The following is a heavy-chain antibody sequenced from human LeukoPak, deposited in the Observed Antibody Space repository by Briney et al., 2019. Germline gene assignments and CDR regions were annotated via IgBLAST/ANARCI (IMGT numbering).Heavy chain of an antibody. Sequence: SQTLSLTCAVSGGSISSGGYSWSWIRQPPGKGLEWIGYIYHSGSTYYNPSLKSRVTISVDRSKNQFSLKLSSVTAADTAVYYCARHRDYYDSSGNFDYWGQGTLVTVSS. CDR3: ARHRDYYDSSGNFDY. CDR1: GGSISSGGYS. J-gene: IGHJ4*02. CDR2: IYHSGST. V-gene: IGHV4-30-2*01. D-gene: IGHD3-22*01.